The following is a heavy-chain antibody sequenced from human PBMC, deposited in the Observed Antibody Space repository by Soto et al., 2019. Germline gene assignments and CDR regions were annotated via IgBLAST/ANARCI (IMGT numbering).Heavy chain of an antibody. CDR3: AKEVGEGGSGGSCYPFDY. J-gene: IGHJ4*02. D-gene: IGHD2-15*01. CDR1: GFTFSSYG. Sequence: QVQLVESGGGVVQPGRSLRLSCAASGFTFSSYGMHWVRQAPGKGLEWVAVIWYDGSNKYYADSVKGRFTISRDNSKNTLYLQMNSLRAEDTAVYYCAKEVGEGGSGGSCYPFDYWGQGTLVTVSS. V-gene: IGHV3-33*06. CDR2: IWYDGSNK.